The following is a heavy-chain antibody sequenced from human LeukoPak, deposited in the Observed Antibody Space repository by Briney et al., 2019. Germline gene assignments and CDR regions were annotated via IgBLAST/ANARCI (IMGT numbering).Heavy chain of an antibody. D-gene: IGHD4-11*01. CDR3: AQIYSNHVHGA. J-gene: IGHJ5*02. Sequence: SETLSLTCTVSGGSISSYYWSWLPPPPGQGLEVVGYIYCSGSTYYHPSLKSRGTTSVETSKDQFSLKRSSVTAGETAVYYCAQIYSNHVHGAWGQGTLVTVS. V-gene: IGHV4-59*04. CDR2: IYCSGST. CDR1: GGSISSYY.